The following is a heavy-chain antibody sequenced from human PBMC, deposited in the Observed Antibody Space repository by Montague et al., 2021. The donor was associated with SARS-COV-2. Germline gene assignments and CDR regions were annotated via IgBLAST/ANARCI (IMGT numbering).Heavy chain of an antibody. D-gene: IGHD6-19*01. V-gene: IGHV4-31*03. CDR1: GGSINSGGYY. CDR2: IYYSGST. CDR3: ARVHFVSSGWYPDAFDI. Sequence: TLSLTCTVSGGSINSGGYYWSWIRQHPGKGLEWIGSIYYSGSTYYNPSLKSRLTISVDTSKNQFSLKLSSVTAADTAVYYCARVHFVSSGWYPDAFDIWGQGTMVTVSS. J-gene: IGHJ3*02.